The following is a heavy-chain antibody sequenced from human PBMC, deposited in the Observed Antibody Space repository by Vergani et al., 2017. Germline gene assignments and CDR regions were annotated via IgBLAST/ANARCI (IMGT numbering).Heavy chain of an antibody. J-gene: IGHJ4*02. CDR1: GYTFTYRY. D-gene: IGHD6-13*01. V-gene: IGHV1-45*02. CDR2: ITPFNGNT. CDR3: ASAADAFPAY. Sequence: QMQLVQSGAEVKKTGSSVKVSCKASGYTFTYRYLHWVRQAPGQALEWMGWITPFNGNTNYAQKFQDRVTITRDTSMSTAYMELSSLRSEDTAMYYCASAADAFPAYWGQGTLVTVSS.